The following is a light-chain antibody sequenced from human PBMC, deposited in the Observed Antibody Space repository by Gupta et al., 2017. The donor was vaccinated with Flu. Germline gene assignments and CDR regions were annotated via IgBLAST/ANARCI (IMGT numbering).Light chain of an antibody. Sequence: EIVLTQSPATLSVSPVQTPTLPCRAIQSVRTYLAWYQQKPGQAPRLLIFDASNRATDVPARFSGSGSGTDFTLTISSREPEDFAVYYCQQRRNWPPLTFGPGTRLEIK. CDR3: QQRRNWPPLT. J-gene: IGKJ5*01. CDR2: DAS. V-gene: IGKV3-11*01. CDR1: QSVRTY.